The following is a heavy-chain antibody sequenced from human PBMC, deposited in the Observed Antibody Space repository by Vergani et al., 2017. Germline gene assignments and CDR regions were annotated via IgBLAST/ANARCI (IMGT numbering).Heavy chain of an antibody. J-gene: IGHJ6*03. CDR2: ISAYNGNT. CDR3: ARAAAPSHYMDV. CDR1: GYTFTSYG. Sequence: SCKASGYTFTSYGISWVRQAPGQGLAWIGWISAYNGNTNNAQKLQGRVTMTTDTSTSTAYMELRSLRSDDTAVYYCARAAAPSHYMDVWGKGTTVTVSS. V-gene: IGHV1-18*01. D-gene: IGHD6-25*01.